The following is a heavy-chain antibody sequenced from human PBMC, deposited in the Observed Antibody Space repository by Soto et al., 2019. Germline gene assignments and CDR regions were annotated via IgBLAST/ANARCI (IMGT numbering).Heavy chain of an antibody. J-gene: IGHJ4*02. CDR1: GFTFSSYW. V-gene: IGHV3-74*01. Sequence: GGSLRLSCAASGFTFSSYWMHWFRQAPGKGLVWVSRINSDGRTTTYADSVKGRFTISRDNAKNTLYLQMNGLRAEDTAVYYCARWFTYGNFDYFDYWGQGPQVTVSS. CDR3: ARWFTYGNFDYFDY. D-gene: IGHD3-10*01. CDR2: INSDGRTT.